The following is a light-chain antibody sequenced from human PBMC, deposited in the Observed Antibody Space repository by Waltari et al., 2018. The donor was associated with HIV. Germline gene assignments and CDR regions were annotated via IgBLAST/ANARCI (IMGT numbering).Light chain of an antibody. Sequence: DLVMTQSPLSLPVTPGEPASISCRSRQSLLHSNGYNYVDWYLQKPGQSPQLLIYLASNRASGVPDRFSGSGSGTDFTLKISRVEAEDVGVYYCMHTLQTLTWSFGQGTKVEIK. V-gene: IGKV2-28*01. CDR2: LAS. J-gene: IGKJ1*01. CDR1: QSLLHSNGYNY. CDR3: MHTLQTLTWS.